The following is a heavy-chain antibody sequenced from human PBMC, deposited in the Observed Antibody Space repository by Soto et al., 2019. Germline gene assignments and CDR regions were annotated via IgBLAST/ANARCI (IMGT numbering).Heavy chain of an antibody. V-gene: IGHV4-34*01. CDR3: ARGGYSGYVGY. CDR2: INHSGST. J-gene: IGHJ4*02. D-gene: IGHD5-12*01. CDR1: GGSFSGYY. Sequence: SETPSLTCAVYGGSFSGYYWSWIRQPPGKGLEWIGEINHSGSTNYNPSLKSRVTISVDTSKNQFSLKLSSVTAADTAVYYCARGGYSGYVGYWGQGTLVTVSS.